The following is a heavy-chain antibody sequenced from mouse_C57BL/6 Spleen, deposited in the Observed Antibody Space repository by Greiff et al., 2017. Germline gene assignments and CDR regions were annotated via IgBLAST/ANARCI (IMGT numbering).Heavy chain of an antibody. D-gene: IGHD1-1*01. Sequence: EVKLVESGGGLVQPGGSLSLSCAASGFTFTDYYMSWVRQPPGKALEWLGFIRNKANGYTTEYSASVKGRFTISRDNSQSILYLQMNALRAEDSATYYCARSPYYYGSSPPFDVWGTGTTVTVSS. J-gene: IGHJ1*03. CDR1: GFTFTDYY. CDR3: ARSPYYYGSSPPFDV. V-gene: IGHV7-3*01. CDR2: IRNKANGYTT.